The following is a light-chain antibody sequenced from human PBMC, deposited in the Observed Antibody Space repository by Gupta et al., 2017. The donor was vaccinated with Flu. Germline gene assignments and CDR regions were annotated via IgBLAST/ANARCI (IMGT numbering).Light chain of an antibody. J-gene: IGKJ1*01. Sequence: DTQPPGQAPRLLIYGASDMANGIPARFSGRGSGPEFTHTIRRLQSEDFAVYYCQQYNIWTLWTFGQRPKVEI. V-gene: IGKV3-15*01. CDR3: QQYNIWTLWT. CDR2: GAS.